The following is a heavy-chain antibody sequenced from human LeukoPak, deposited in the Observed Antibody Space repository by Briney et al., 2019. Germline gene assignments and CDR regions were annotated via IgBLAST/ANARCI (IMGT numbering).Heavy chain of an antibody. J-gene: IGHJ4*02. CDR2: ISYDGSNK. V-gene: IGHV3-30-3*01. CDR3: ARRAPFFDY. CDR1: GFTFSSYA. Sequence: GGSLRLSCAASGFTFSSYAMSWVRQAPGKGLEWVAVISYDGSNKYYADSVKGRFTISRDNSKNTLYLQMNSLRAEDTAVYYCARRAPFFDYWGQGTLVTVSS.